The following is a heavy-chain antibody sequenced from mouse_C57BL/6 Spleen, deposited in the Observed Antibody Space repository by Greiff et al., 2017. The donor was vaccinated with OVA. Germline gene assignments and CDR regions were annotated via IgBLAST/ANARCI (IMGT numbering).Heavy chain of an antibody. CDR3: ARNGPLQLGRAAMDY. J-gene: IGHJ4*01. CDR2: IWSGGST. CDR1: GFSLTSYG. D-gene: IGHD4-1*02. Sequence: QVQLKESGPGLVQPSQSLSITCTVSGFSLTSYGVHWVRQSPGKGLEWLGVIWSGGSTDYNAAFISRLSISKDNSKSQVFFKMNSLQADDTAIYYCARNGPLQLGRAAMDYWGQGTSVTVSS. V-gene: IGHV2-2*01.